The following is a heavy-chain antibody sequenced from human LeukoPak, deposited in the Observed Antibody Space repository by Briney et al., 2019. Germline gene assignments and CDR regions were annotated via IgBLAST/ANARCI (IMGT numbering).Heavy chain of an antibody. Sequence: ETLSLTCTVSGYSISSGYYWGWIRQAPGKGLEWVSVIYSGGSTYYADSVKGRFAISRDNAKNSLYLQMNSLRAEDTAVYYCARDLDYVNDAFDIWGQGTIVTVSS. CDR3: ARDLDYVNDAFDI. D-gene: IGHD3-16*01. V-gene: IGHV3-66*01. J-gene: IGHJ3*02. CDR1: GYSISSGYY. CDR2: IYSGGST.